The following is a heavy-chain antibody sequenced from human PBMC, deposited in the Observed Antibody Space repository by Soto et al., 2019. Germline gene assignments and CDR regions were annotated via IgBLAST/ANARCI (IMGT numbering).Heavy chain of an antibody. CDR2: IYYSGST. CDR3: ARLLITMTEYYFDY. D-gene: IGHD3-10*01. V-gene: IGHV4-39*01. CDR1: GGSISSSSYY. Sequence: PSETLSLTCTVSGGSISSSSYYWGWIRQPPGKGLEWIGSIYYSGSTYYNPSLKSRVTISVDTSKNQFSLKLSSVTAADTAVYYCARLLITMTEYYFDYWGQGTLVTVSS. J-gene: IGHJ4*02.